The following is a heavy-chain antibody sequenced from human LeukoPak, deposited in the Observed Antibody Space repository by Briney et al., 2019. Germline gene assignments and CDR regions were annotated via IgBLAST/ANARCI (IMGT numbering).Heavy chain of an antibody. CDR3: ARAPSPYYYDSSAYYSDY. J-gene: IGHJ4*02. Sequence: GASVKVSCKASGYTFTSYGISWVRQATGQGLEWLGWMNPYTHKTGYAQKFQGRVTFTGDTSIRTAYMEVSNLTSEDTAVYYCARAPSPYYYDSSAYYSDYWGQGTLVTVSS. CDR2: MNPYTHKT. D-gene: IGHD3-22*01. V-gene: IGHV1-8*03. CDR1: GYTFTSYG.